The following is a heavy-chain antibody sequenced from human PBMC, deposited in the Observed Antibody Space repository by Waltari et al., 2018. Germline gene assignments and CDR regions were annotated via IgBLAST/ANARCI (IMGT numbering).Heavy chain of an antibody. CDR1: VCSICSYS. CDR2: IYYSGST. Sequence: QVQLQESGQGLVKPSATLSLTCTLPVCSICSYSWSWIRQPPGKGLEWIGYIYYSGSTNYNPSLKSRVTISVDTSKNQFSLKLSSVTAADTAVYYCARGDSSGWYDYWGQGTLVTVSS. J-gene: IGHJ4*02. D-gene: IGHD6-19*01. V-gene: IGHV4-59*01. CDR3: ARGDSSGWYDY.